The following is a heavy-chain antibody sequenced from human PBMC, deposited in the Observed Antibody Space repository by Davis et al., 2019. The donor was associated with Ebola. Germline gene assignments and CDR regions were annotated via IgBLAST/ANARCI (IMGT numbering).Heavy chain of an antibody. CDR3: ARGHNYAHEY. CDR1: GYTFTSFA. J-gene: IGHJ4*02. D-gene: IGHD4-11*01. V-gene: IGHV1-2*06. Sequence: ASVKVSCKASGYTFTSFAIHWVRQAPGQGLEWMGRIITSSGGTNYAQKFQGRVTMTGDTSISTVYMELSSLRYDDTADYYCARGHNYAHEYWGQGTLVTVSS. CDR2: IITSSGGT.